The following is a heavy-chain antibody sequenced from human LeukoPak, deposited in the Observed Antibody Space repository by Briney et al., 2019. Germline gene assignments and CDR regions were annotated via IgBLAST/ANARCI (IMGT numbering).Heavy chain of an antibody. D-gene: IGHD4-17*01. CDR1: GFTVNSYA. CDR3: AKGGRRHYGDYVAF. Sequence: GGSLRLSCDASGFTVNSYAMTWVRQAPGKRLEWVSVISASGDNTYYADSVKGRFTIARDDSKNTVYLQMNSLRADDTAVYHCAKGGRRHYGDYVAFWGQGTLVTVSS. V-gene: IGHV3-23*01. CDR2: ISASGDNT. J-gene: IGHJ4*02.